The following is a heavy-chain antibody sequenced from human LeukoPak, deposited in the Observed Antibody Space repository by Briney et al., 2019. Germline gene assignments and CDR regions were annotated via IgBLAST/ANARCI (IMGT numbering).Heavy chain of an antibody. Sequence: GGSLRLSCAASGFTFSSYGMHWVRQAPGKGLEWVAVISYDGSNKYYADSVKGRFTISRDNSKNTLYLQMNSLRAKDTAVYYCAKTTDRYYDFWSGYRGYYGMDVWGQGTTVTVSS. CDR2: ISYDGSNK. CDR1: GFTFSSYG. J-gene: IGHJ6*02. D-gene: IGHD3-3*01. CDR3: AKTTDRYYDFWSGYRGYYGMDV. V-gene: IGHV3-30*18.